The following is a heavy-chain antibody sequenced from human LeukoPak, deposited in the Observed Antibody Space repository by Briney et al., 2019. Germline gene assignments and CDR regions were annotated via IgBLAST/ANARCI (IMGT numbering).Heavy chain of an antibody. CDR1: GFTFSSYSMN. CDR2: IYYSGNT. Sequence: NPGGSLRLSCAASGFTFSSYSMNWVRQAPGKGLEWIGSIYYSGNTYYNASLKSQVSISIDTSKNQFSLRLTSVTAADTAVYYCARQTGSGLFILPGGQGTLVTVSS. D-gene: IGHD3/OR15-3a*01. CDR3: ARQTGSGLFILP. V-gene: IGHV4-39*01. J-gene: IGHJ4*02.